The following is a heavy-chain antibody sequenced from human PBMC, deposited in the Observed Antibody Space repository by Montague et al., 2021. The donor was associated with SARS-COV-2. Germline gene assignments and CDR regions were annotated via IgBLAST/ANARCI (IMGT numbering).Heavy chain of an antibody. Sequence: SETLSLTCTVSGDSISSSSYNWGWIRQPPGKGLEWIGSVHYSGRPYYNPSLKSRVTIYVDTSKNQLSLKLSSVTAADTAVYYCTRHVHMTWPEPSPDFDYWGQGTLVTVSS. J-gene: IGHJ4*02. V-gene: IGHV4-39*01. CDR3: TRHVHMTWPEPSPDFDY. CDR2: VHYSGRP. D-gene: IGHD1-1*01. CDR1: GDSISSSSYN.